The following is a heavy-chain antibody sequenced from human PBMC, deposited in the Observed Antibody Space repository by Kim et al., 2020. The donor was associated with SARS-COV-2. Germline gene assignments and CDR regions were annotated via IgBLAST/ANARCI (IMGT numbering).Heavy chain of an antibody. Sequence: DGSETSYVDYVRGRFTSSRDNAENSLYLRMNGLRAEDTAVYYCSRDAIVNYWGQGTLVTVSS. V-gene: IGHV3-7*04. CDR3: SRDAIVNY. CDR2: DGSET. J-gene: IGHJ4*02. D-gene: IGHD2-21*01.